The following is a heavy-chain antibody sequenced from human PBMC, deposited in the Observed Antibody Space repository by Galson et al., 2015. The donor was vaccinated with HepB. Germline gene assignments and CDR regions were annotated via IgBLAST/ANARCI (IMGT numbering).Heavy chain of an antibody. Sequence: SVKVSCKASGSTFTSYYMHWVRQAPGQGLEWMGIINPSGGSTSYAQKFQGRVTMTRDTSTSTVYMELSSLRSEDTAVYYCARVAGSSSWYAGTLYNWFDPWGQGTLVTVSS. J-gene: IGHJ5*02. V-gene: IGHV1-46*03. CDR3: ARVAGSSSWYAGTLYNWFDP. CDR2: INPSGGST. CDR1: GSTFTSYY. D-gene: IGHD6-13*01.